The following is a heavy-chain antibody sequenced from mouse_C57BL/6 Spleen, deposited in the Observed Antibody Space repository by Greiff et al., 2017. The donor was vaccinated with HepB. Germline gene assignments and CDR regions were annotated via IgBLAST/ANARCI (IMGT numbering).Heavy chain of an antibody. CDR1: GYTFTDYE. J-gene: IGHJ3*01. CDR3: TRGGYGNYVNWFAY. CDR2: IDPETGGT. V-gene: IGHV1-15*01. Sequence: QVQLQQSGAELVRPGASVTLSCKASGYTFTDYEMHWVKQTPVHGLEWIGAIDPETGGTAYNQKFKGKAILTADKSSSTAYMELRSLTSEDSAVYYCTRGGYGNYVNWFAYWGQGTLVTVSA. D-gene: IGHD2-1*01.